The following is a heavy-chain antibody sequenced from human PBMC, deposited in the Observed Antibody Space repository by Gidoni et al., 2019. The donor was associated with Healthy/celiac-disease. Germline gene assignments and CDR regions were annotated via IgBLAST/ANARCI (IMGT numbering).Heavy chain of an antibody. CDR1: GFTFSSYG. V-gene: IGHV3-33*01. J-gene: IGHJ4*02. Sequence: QVQLVESGGGLVQPGRSLRLSCAASGFTFSSYGMHWVRQAPGKGLEWVAVIWYDGSNKYYADSVKGRFTISRDNSKNTLYLQMNSLRAEDTAVYYCARVGMGGSLYYFDYWGQGTLVTVSS. CDR2: IWYDGSNK. D-gene: IGHD1-26*01. CDR3: ARVGMGGSLYYFDY.